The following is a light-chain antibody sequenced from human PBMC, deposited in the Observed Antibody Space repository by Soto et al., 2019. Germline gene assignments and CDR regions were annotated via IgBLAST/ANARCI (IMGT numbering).Light chain of an antibody. J-gene: IGKJ4*01. V-gene: IGKV3-15*01. CDR1: QSVSSN. CDR3: QQYNKWPLT. CDR2: GAS. Sequence: EIVMTQSPATLSVSPGERATLSCRASQSVSSNLAWYQQKPGQALRLLIYGASTRATGFPARFSGGGSGTEFTLTISNLQSEDFAVYYCQQYNKWPLTFGGGTKVEIK.